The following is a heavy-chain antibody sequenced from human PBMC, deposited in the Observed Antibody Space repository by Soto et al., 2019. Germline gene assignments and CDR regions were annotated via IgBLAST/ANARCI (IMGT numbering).Heavy chain of an antibody. V-gene: IGHV3-53*02. D-gene: IGHD6-6*01. CDR3: ARLGEIGSTGQLVYWYFDL. CDR1: GFTVSSNY. Sequence: EVQLVETGGGLIQPGGSLRLSCAASGFTVSSNYMSWVRQAPGKGLEWVSVIYSGGSTYYADSVKGRFTISRDNSKNTLYLQMNSLRAEDTAVYYCARLGEIGSTGQLVYWYFDLWGRGTLVTVSS. CDR2: IYSGGST. J-gene: IGHJ2*01.